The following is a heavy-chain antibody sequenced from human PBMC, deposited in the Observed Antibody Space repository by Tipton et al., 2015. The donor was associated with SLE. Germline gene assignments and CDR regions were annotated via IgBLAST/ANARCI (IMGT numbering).Heavy chain of an antibody. D-gene: IGHD3-3*01. Sequence: GSLRLSCAASGFTFSSYWMHWVRQAPGKGLVWVSHIISDGSTTTYADSVKGRFTISRDNAKNTLYLQMNSLRAEDTAVYYCARVGRGAIFGVGNYMDVWGRGTTVTVS. CDR3: ARVGRGAIFGVGNYMDV. V-gene: IGHV3-74*01. CDR2: IISDGSTT. CDR1: GFTFSSYW. J-gene: IGHJ6*03.